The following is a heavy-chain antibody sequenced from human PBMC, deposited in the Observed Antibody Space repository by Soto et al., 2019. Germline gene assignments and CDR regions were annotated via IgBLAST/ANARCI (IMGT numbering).Heavy chain of an antibody. CDR2: ISYDGSNK. Sequence: QVHLVESGGGVVQPGRSLRLSCAASGFTFSSYGMHWVRQAPGKGLEWVAVISYDGSNKYYADSVKGRFTISRDNSKNTLYLQMNSLRAEDTAVYYYAKDADAFAIWGQGTMVTVSS. CDR1: GFTFSSYG. CDR3: AKDADAFAI. V-gene: IGHV3-30*18. J-gene: IGHJ3*02.